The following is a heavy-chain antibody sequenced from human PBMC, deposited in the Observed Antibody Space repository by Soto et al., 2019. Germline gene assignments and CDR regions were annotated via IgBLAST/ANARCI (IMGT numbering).Heavy chain of an antibody. CDR1: GFTFGDYA. J-gene: IGHJ4*02. CDR3: TRASQSSGYVY. Sequence: GGSLRLSCTASGFTFGDYAMSWFRQAPGKGLEWVGFIRSKAYGGTTEYAASVKGRFTISRDDSKSIAYLQMNSLKTEDTAVYYCTRASQSSGYVYWGQGTLVTVSS. CDR2: IRSKAYGGTT. D-gene: IGHD5-12*01. V-gene: IGHV3-49*03.